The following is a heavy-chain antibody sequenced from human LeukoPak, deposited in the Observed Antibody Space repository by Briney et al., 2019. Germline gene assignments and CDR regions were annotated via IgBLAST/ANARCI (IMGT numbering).Heavy chain of an antibody. D-gene: IGHD2-2*01. CDR1: GASISSYY. Sequence: SETLSLTCTVSGASISSYYWSWIRQPPGKGLEWIGYISYSGRTNYNPSLESRVTISVDTSKNQFSLKLSSVTAADTAVYYCARGGCSSTSCYPFDPWGQGTLVTVSS. CDR3: ARGGCSSTSCYPFDP. V-gene: IGHV4-59*12. CDR2: ISYSGRT. J-gene: IGHJ5*02.